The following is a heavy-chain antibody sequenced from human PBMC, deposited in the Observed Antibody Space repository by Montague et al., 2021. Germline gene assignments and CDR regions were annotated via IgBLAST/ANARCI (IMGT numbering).Heavy chain of an antibody. CDR2: ITHSGST. Sequence: SETLSLTCGVYGGSFSSYYWSWIRQPPGKGLEWIGDITHSGSTIYNPSLKSRVTISVDTSKNQFSLRLHSVTTADTAVYYCARVFGRDISYWYWVIYWGQGTLVSVSS. V-gene: IGHV4-34*01. J-gene: IGHJ4*02. CDR3: ARVFGRDISYWYWVIY. D-gene: IGHD2-8*02. CDR1: GGSFSSYY.